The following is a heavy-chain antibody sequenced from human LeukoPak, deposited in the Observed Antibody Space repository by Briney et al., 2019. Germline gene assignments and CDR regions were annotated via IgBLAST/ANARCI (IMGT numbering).Heavy chain of an antibody. CDR1: GGSISSGGYD. CDR2: IYYSGST. V-gene: IGHV4-31*03. CDR3: ARYCSSTNCYKGGFDP. D-gene: IGHD2-2*02. Sequence: PSETLSLTCTVSGGSISSGGYDWSWIRHHPGKGLEWIGYIYYSGSTYSNPSLKRRVTISVDTSKNQFSLNLSSVTAADTAVYYCARYCSSTNCYKGGFDPWGQGTLVTVSS. J-gene: IGHJ5*02.